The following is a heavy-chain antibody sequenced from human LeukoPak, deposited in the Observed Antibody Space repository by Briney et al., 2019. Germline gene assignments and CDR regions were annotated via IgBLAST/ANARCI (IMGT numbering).Heavy chain of an antibody. CDR3: ARDGPLGRSDRYAYKS. CDR1: GFTFSYYT. D-gene: IGHD3-16*01. Sequence: GGSLRLSCAASGFTFSYYTMNWVRQAPGKGLEWVSSISKSGYIVYAESVRGRFTTSRDNAKDSLYLQMDSLRAEDTAMYYCARDGPLGRSDRYAYKSWGQGTLVTVSS. V-gene: IGHV3-21*01. J-gene: IGHJ4*02. CDR2: ISKSGYI.